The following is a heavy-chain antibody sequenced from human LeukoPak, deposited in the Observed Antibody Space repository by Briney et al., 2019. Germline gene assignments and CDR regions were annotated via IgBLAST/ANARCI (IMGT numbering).Heavy chain of an antibody. D-gene: IGHD3-16*02. Sequence: TPSETLSLTCAVYGGSFSGYYWSWIRQPPGKGLEWIGEINHSGSTNYNPSLKSRVTISVDTSKNQFSLKLSSVTAADTAVYYCARRGYDYVWGSYRFLFDYWGQGTLVTVSS. CDR1: GGSFSGYY. J-gene: IGHJ4*02. CDR3: ARRGYDYVWGSYRFLFDY. CDR2: INHSGST. V-gene: IGHV4-34*01.